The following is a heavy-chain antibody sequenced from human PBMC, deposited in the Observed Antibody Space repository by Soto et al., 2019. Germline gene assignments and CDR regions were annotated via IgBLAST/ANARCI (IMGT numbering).Heavy chain of an antibody. Sequence: LRLSFADSGFTLSDHYIDWVRQAPGKGLEWVGRSRDKPQGYSTAYAASVKGRFTTSRDESKNSAYLQMNSLKTEDTAVYYCVRATYFSDSSGYTRCLDYWGQGTLVTVSS. CDR3: VRATYFSDSSGYTRCLDY. CDR1: GFTLSDHY. CDR2: SRDKPQGYST. J-gene: IGHJ4*02. V-gene: IGHV3-72*01. D-gene: IGHD3-22*01.